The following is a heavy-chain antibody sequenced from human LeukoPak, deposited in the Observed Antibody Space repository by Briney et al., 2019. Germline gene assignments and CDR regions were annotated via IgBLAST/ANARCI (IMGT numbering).Heavy chain of an antibody. CDR2: IKQDGSEK. Sequence: PGGSLRLSCAASGFTFSSYGMSWVRQAPGKGLEWVANIKQDGSEKYYVDSVKGRFTISRDNAKNSLYLQMNSLRAEDTAMYYCARVSSGYSFGDAFDIWGQRTMVTVSS. CDR3: ARVSSGYSFGDAFDI. V-gene: IGHV3-7*01. D-gene: IGHD3-22*01. CDR1: GFTFSSYG. J-gene: IGHJ3*02.